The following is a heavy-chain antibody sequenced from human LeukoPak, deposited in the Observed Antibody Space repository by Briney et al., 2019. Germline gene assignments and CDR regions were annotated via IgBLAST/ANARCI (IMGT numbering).Heavy chain of an antibody. CDR3: AKDPRYSSRGNWFDP. J-gene: IGHJ5*02. D-gene: IGHD6-13*01. Sequence: PGGSLRLSCAASGFTFSSYAMSWVRQAPGKGLEWVSAITGSGDGTYYPASVKGRFTISRDNSKNTLYLQMNSLRTDDTAVYYCAKDPRYSSRGNWFDPWGQGTLVTVSS. V-gene: IGHV3-23*01. CDR2: ITGSGDGT. CDR1: GFTFSSYA.